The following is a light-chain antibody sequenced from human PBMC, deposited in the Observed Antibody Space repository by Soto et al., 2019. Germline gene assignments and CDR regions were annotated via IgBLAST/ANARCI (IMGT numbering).Light chain of an antibody. J-gene: IGKJ5*01. Sequence: IVITQSPATLSVSPGERATLSCRASQSVSGNLAWYQQKPGQAPRLLIFDSITRAPGIPSRFSGSGSGTEFTLTISSLQSEDFAVYYCQQYNNWPPITFGQGTRLEIK. CDR3: QQYNNWPPIT. CDR2: DSI. CDR1: QSVSGN. V-gene: IGKV3-15*01.